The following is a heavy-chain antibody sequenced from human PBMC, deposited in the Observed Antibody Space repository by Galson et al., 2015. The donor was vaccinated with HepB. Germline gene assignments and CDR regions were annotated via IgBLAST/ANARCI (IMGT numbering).Heavy chain of an antibody. V-gene: IGHV3-33*01. CDR3: ARGDHYDKSGYFLDF. Sequence: SLRLSCAASGFTFSDYGMHWVRQAPGKGLEWVTVIWYDGNKKYYAEKGRFTITRDNSKNTPFLQMNSLRSEDAAVYYCARGDHYDKSGYFLDFWGQGTLVTVSS. J-gene: IGHJ4*02. CDR2: IWYDGNKK. CDR1: GFTFSDYG. D-gene: IGHD3-22*01.